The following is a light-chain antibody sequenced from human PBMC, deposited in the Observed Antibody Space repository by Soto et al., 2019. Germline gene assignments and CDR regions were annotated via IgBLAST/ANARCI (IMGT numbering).Light chain of an antibody. J-gene: IGKJ1*01. Sequence: DIQMTQSPSSVSASLGARVPITCRAIQGISSWLAWYQQKPGKAPKLLIYAASSLQSGVPSRFSGSGSGTDFTLTISSLQPDEFATYYCQQYHIYSGTFGQGTKVEIK. CDR1: QGISSW. CDR2: AAS. CDR3: QQYHIYSGT. V-gene: IGKV1D-16*01.